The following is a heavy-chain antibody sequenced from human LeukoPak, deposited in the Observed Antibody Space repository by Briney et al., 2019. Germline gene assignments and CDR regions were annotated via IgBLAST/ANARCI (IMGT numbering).Heavy chain of an antibody. CDR3: ARDGMATIGSLDY. J-gene: IGHJ4*02. Sequence: GGPLRLSCAASGFNFSSYAMHWLRQAPGKGLEGVAVISYDGSNKYYADSVKGRFTISRDNSKNTLYLQMNSLRAEDTAVYYCARDGMATIGSLDYWGQGTLVTVSS. CDR1: GFNFSSYA. CDR2: ISYDGSNK. D-gene: IGHD5-24*01. V-gene: IGHV3-30*04.